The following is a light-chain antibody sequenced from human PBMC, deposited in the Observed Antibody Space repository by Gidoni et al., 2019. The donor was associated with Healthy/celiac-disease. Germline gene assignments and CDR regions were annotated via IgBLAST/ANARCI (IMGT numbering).Light chain of an antibody. CDR2: GKN. J-gene: IGLJ1*01. CDR1: SLRSYY. Sequence: SSELTQDPAVSVALGQTVRITCQGDSLRSYYASWYQQNPGQAPVLVIYGKNNRPSGIPDRFSGSSSGNTASLTITGAQAEDEADYYCNSRDSSGNHWVFGTGTKVTVL. V-gene: IGLV3-19*01. CDR3: NSRDSSGNHWV.